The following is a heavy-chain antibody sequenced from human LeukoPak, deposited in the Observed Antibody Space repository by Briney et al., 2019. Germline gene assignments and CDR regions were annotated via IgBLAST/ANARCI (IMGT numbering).Heavy chain of an antibody. Sequence: GGSLRLSCAASGFTFNSYAMSWVRQAPGKGLEWVSSISSSGGSTYYVDSVKGRFTISGDNSKNTLYLQMNSLRAEDTAVYYCAESPMTRVTTGGFDFWGQGTLVTVSS. J-gene: IGHJ4*02. D-gene: IGHD4-17*01. CDR1: GFTFNSYA. CDR3: AESPMTRVTTGGFDF. V-gene: IGHV3-23*01. CDR2: ISSSGGST.